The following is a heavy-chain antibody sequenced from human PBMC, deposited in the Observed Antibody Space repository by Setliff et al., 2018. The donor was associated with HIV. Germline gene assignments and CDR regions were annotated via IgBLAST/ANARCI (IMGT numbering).Heavy chain of an antibody. CDR1: GFTFSSYS. D-gene: IGHD6-19*01. CDR3: ARDPGSSSFDY. V-gene: IGHV3-7*03. CDR2: IKEDGSVT. J-gene: IGHJ4*02. Sequence: PGGSLRLSCAASGFTFSSYSMNWVRQAPGKGLEWVAKIKEDGSVTNYVDSVKGRFTISRDNAKNLVFLQMSSLRAEDTAAYYCARDPGSSSFDYWGQGTPVTVSS.